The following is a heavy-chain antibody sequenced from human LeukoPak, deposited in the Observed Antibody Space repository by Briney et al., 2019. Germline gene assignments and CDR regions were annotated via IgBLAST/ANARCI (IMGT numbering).Heavy chain of an antibody. CDR2: ISSGSSYI. D-gene: IGHD4-17*01. CDR1: GFTFSTYT. J-gene: IGHJ4*02. V-gene: IGHV3-21*01. CDR3: ARPPRRSETDY. Sequence: PGGSLRLSCAASGFTFSTYTMHWVRQAPGKGLEWVSSISSGSSYIHYADSVKGRFTISRDNAKNSLYLQMNSLRAEDTAVYYCARPPRRSETDYWGQGTLVTVSS.